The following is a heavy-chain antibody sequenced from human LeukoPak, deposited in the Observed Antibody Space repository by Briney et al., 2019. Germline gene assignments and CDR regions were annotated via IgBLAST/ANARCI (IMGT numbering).Heavy chain of an antibody. J-gene: IGHJ4*02. CDR1: GGSTSSSNW. Sequence: SETLSLTCAVSGGSTSSSNWWSWVRQPPGKGLEWIGEIYHSGNTNYNPSLKSRVTISVDKSKNQFSLKLSSVTAADTAVYYCARDAYDSSGYSFDYWGQGTLVTVSS. CDR2: IYHSGNT. CDR3: ARDAYDSSGYSFDY. D-gene: IGHD3-22*01. V-gene: IGHV4-4*02.